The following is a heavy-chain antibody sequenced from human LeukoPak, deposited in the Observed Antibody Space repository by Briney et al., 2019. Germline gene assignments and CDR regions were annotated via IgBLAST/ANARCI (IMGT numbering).Heavy chain of an antibody. J-gene: IGHJ4*02. D-gene: IGHD2-8*02. Sequence: SVKDSFKDCGCTHPELFMHCVRQAGGRGRAWVGGFDPEDGETIYAQKFQGRVTMTEDTSTDTAYMELSSLRAEDTALYYCAQARLDPNLVLDYWGQGTLVTVSS. CDR3: AQARLDPNLVLDY. V-gene: IGHV1-24*01. CDR2: FDPEDGET. CDR1: GCTHPELF.